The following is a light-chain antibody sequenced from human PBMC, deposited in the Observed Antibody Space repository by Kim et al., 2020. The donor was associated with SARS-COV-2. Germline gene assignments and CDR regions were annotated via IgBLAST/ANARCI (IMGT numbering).Light chain of an antibody. CDR1: QSISIW. V-gene: IGKV1-5*01. CDR2: DAS. CDR3: QEYKTNSWT. J-gene: IGKJ1*01. Sequence: DIQMTQSPSTLSASVGDRVTITCRASQSISIWLGWYQQKPGKAPNLLIYDASNLESGVPSRFSGSGSGTEFTLTISSLQPDDFATYYCQEYKTNSWTFGQGTRVDIK.